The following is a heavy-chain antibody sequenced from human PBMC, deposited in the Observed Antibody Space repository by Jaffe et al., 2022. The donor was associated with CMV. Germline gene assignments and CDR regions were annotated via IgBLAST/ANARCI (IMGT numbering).Heavy chain of an antibody. CDR1: GGSISSSSYY. CDR3: ARHGGLLSWFDP. D-gene: IGHD2-15*01. V-gene: IGHV4-39*01. CDR2: IYYSGST. J-gene: IGHJ5*02. Sequence: QLQLQESGPGLVKPSETLSLTCTVSGGSISSSSYYWGWIRQPPGKGLEWIGSIYYSGSTYYNPSLKSRVTISVDTSKNQFSLKLSSVTAADTAVYYCARHGGLLSWFDPWGQGTLVTVSS.